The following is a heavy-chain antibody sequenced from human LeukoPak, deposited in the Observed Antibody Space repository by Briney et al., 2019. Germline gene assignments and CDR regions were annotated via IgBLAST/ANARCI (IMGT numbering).Heavy chain of an antibody. CDR1: GFTFSSCA. CDR3: AKSHDFWSGYYGSPNDY. V-gene: IGHV3-23*01. D-gene: IGHD3-3*01. Sequence: GGSLRLSCAASGFTFSSCAMSWVRQAPGKGLEWVSAISGSGGSTYYADSVKGRFTISRDNSKNTLYLQMNSLRAEDTAVYYCAKSHDFWSGYYGSPNDYWGQGTLVTVSS. CDR2: ISGSGGST. J-gene: IGHJ4*02.